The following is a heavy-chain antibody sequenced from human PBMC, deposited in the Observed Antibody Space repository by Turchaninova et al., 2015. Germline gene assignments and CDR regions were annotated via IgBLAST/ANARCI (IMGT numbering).Heavy chain of an antibody. J-gene: IGHJ4*02. CDR2: ISYSWDT. Sequence: QLQLPEXXXGLXXPSVTLSLXCXVSXXPITGRGYYWGCVRQPPGKGLEWLVGISYSWDTYYNPSLKSRVTISLDMAKNHFSLKLNSVTAADTAVYFCARGVEVTTNLIGGDYFDDWGQGTLVTVSS. CDR1: XXPITGRGYY. CDR3: ARGVEVTTNLIGGDYFDD. V-gene: IGHV4-39*07. D-gene: IGHD4-17*01.